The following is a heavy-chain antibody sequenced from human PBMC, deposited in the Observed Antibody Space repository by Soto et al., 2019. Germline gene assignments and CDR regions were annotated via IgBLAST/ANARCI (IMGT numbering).Heavy chain of an antibody. CDR2: INSDGSST. V-gene: IGHV3-74*01. D-gene: IGHD6-13*01. Sequence: EVQLVESGGGLVQPGGSLRLSCAASGFTFSSYWMHWVRQAPGKGLVWVSRINSDGSSTSYADSVKGRFTISRDNAKNTLYLQMNSLRAEDTAVYYCARDSSSGSWCGYNWFDPWGQGTLVTVSS. CDR1: GFTFSSYW. J-gene: IGHJ5*02. CDR3: ARDSSSGSWCGYNWFDP.